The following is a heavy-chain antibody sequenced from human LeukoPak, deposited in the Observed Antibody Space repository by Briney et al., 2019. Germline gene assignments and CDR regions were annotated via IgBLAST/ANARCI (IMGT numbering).Heavy chain of an antibody. CDR3: ARQIASAGTAGFDF. Sequence: SETLSLTCTVPGGSISSYYWSWIRQPAGKGLEWIGRIYSTGSTNYNPSLKSRVTMSVDTSKNRFSLRLRSVTAADTAVYYCARQIASAGTAGFDFWGQGALVTVSS. V-gene: IGHV4-4*07. CDR2: IYSTGST. J-gene: IGHJ4*02. CDR1: GGSISSYY. D-gene: IGHD6-13*01.